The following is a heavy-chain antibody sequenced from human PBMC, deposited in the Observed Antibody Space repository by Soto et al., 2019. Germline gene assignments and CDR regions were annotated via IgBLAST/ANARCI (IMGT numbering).Heavy chain of an antibody. CDR1: GGSIGAYY. Sequence: PSETLSLTCTVSGGSIGAYYWSWIRQPPGKGLEWIGYVYYTGNNDYNPSLKSRVTISADTSKNQFSLRLTSVTAADTAVYYCARVAVSGHFDYWGQGTLVTVSS. V-gene: IGHV4-59*01. D-gene: IGHD6-19*01. CDR2: VYYTGNN. CDR3: ARVAVSGHFDY. J-gene: IGHJ4*02.